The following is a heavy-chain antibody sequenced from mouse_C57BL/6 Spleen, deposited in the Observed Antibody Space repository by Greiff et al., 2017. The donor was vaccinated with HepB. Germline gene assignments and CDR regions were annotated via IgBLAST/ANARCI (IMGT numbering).Heavy chain of an antibody. V-gene: IGHV14-3*01. CDR3: ARPGGTFPSYYFDY. CDR2: IDPANGNT. CDR1: GFNIKNTY. Sequence: EVQVVESVAELVRPGASVKLSCTASGFNIKNTYMHWVKQRPEQGLEWIGRIDPANGNTKYAPKFQGKATITADTSSNTAYLQLSSLTSEYTAIYYFARPGGTFPSYYFDYWGQGTTLTVSS. D-gene: IGHD1-1*02. J-gene: IGHJ2*01.